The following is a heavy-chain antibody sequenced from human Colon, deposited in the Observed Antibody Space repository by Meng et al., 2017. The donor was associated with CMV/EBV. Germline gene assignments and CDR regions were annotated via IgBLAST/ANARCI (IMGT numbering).Heavy chain of an antibody. CDR3: ATFGGDFDY. CDR2: INPVTGDT. D-gene: IGHD2/OR15-2a*01. V-gene: IGHV1-2*02. Sequence: QLQLVQSGAKVKEPRASVKVACNTSGYPLNGYFIHWVRQAPGQGLEWMGWINPVTGDTSYAQKFQDRVTMPRDTSISTAYMELSSLRSDDTAVYYCATFGGDFDYWGQGTLVTVSS. J-gene: IGHJ4*02. CDR1: GYPLNGYF.